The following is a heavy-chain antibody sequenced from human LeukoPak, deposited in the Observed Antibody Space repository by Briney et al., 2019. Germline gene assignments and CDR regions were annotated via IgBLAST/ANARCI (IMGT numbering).Heavy chain of an antibody. Sequence: PSETLSLTCTVSDDSISSVPYYWAWIRQPPGKGLEWIGSIYHSGSTNYNPSLKSRVTMSADTSNNKFSLRLSSVTATDTAMYYCARESRRSGHYGLGFEIWGQGTMVTVSS. D-gene: IGHD3-3*01. CDR3: ARESRRSGHYGLGFEI. J-gene: IGHJ3*02. V-gene: IGHV4-38-2*02. CDR1: DDSISSVPYY. CDR2: IYHSGST.